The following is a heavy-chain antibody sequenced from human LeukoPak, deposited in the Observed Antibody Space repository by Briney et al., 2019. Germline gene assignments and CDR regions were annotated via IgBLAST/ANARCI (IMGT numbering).Heavy chain of an antibody. V-gene: IGHV3-53*01. CDR1: GFTFSVYD. CDR3: ARASSIAAAGTVDY. Sequence: GGSLRLSCAASGFTFSVYDMYWIRQSPGKGLECVSVISRGDISYYADSVKGRFTISRDNSKNTLHLQMNSLRAEDTAVYYCARASSIAAAGTVDYWGQGTLVTVSS. CDR2: ISRGDIS. J-gene: IGHJ4*02. D-gene: IGHD6-13*01.